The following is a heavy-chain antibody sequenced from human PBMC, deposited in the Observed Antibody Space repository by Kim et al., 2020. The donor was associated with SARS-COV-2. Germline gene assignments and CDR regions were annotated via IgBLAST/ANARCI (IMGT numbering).Heavy chain of an antibody. V-gene: IGHV3-53*01. D-gene: IGHD3-9*01. Sequence: GGSLRLSCAASGFTVSSNYMSWVRQAPGKGLEWVSVIYSGGSTYYADSVKGRFTISRDNSKNTLYLQMNSLRAEDTAVYYCARDKPSSDYDMLTGYPSRYYYYGMDVWGQGTTVTVSS. CDR1: GFTVSSNY. J-gene: IGHJ6*02. CDR2: IYSGGST. CDR3: ARDKPSSDYDMLTGYPSRYYYYGMDV.